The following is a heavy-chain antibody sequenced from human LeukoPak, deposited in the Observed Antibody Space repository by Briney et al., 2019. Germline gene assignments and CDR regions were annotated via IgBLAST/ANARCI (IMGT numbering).Heavy chain of an antibody. V-gene: IGHV4-59*02. CDR1: GGSVSAYY. J-gene: IGHJ4*02. CDR2: IYHTGST. Sequence: SETLSLTCTISGGSVSAYYWSWIRQSPGNGLEWIGYIYHTGSTSYSPSLKSRVTISADTSQNQFSLKLRSVTAADTAVYYCASRKLGNDYWGQGTLVTVSS. CDR3: ASRKLGNDY. D-gene: IGHD7-27*01.